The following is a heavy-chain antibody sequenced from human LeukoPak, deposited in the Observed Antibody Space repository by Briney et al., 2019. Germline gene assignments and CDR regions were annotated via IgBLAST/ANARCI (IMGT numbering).Heavy chain of an antibody. CDR3: ATIYGSGSQNWFDP. V-gene: IGHV4-34*01. J-gene: IGHJ5*02. CDR1: VGSFSGYY. Sequence: SETLSLTCAVYVGSFSGYYWSWIRQPPGKGLEWIGEINHSGSTNYNPSLKSRVTISVDTSKNQFSLKLSSVTAADTAVYYCATIYGSGSQNWFDPWGQGTLVTVSS. D-gene: IGHD3-10*01. CDR2: INHSGST.